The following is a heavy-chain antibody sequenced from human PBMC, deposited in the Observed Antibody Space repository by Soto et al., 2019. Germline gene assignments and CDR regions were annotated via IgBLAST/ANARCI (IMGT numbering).Heavy chain of an antibody. CDR3: ARGLGGYDDPRGNWFDP. CDR2: IYYSGST. V-gene: IGHV4-59*01. J-gene: IGHJ5*02. D-gene: IGHD5-12*01. Sequence: SETLSLTCTVSGGSISSYYWSWIRQPPWKGLEWIGYIYYSGSTNYNPSLKSRVTISVDTSKNQFSLKLSSVTAADTAVYYCARGLGGYDDPRGNWFDPWGQGTLVTVSS. CDR1: GGSISSYY.